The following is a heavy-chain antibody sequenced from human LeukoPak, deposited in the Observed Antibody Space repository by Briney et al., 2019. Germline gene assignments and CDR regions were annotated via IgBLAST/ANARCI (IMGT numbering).Heavy chain of an antibody. D-gene: IGHD4-11*01. CDR2: FYISGST. Sequence: PSETLSLTCTVSGGSISSYYWSWIRQPAGKGLEWIGRFYISGSTNYNPSLKSRVTMSVDTSKSQFSLRLNSVTAADTAVYYCARDFLLQSEGLFDYWGQGTLVTVSS. CDR1: GGSISSYY. J-gene: IGHJ4*02. CDR3: ARDFLLQSEGLFDY. V-gene: IGHV4-4*07.